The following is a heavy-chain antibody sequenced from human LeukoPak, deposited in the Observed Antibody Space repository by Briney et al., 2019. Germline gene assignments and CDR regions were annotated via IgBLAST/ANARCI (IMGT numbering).Heavy chain of an antibody. D-gene: IGHD5-18*01. CDR3: ARDDSYGYFDY. CDR2: ISYDGSNK. CDR1: GFTFSSYE. V-gene: IGHV3-30*01. Sequence: PGGSLRLSCAASGFTFSSYEMNWVRQAPGKGLEWVAVISYDGSNKYYADSVKGRFTISRDNSKNTLYLQMNSLRAEDTAVYYCARDDSYGYFDYWGQGTLVTVSS. J-gene: IGHJ4*02.